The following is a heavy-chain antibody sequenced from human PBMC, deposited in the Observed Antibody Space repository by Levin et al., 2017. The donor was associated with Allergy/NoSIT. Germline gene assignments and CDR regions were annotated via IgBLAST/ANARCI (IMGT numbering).Heavy chain of an antibody. CDR3: ARRVVDN. J-gene: IGHJ4*02. CDR1: GFIFSTYG. Sequence: GGSLRLSCAASGFIFSTYGMIWVRQAPGKGLEWVAYISGSGSPSYYADAVRGRFTTSSDNDKNSLYLQMNSLRVEDAAVYYCARRVVDNWGQGTLVTVSS. CDR2: ISGSGSPS. D-gene: IGHD2-15*01. V-gene: IGHV3-48*03.